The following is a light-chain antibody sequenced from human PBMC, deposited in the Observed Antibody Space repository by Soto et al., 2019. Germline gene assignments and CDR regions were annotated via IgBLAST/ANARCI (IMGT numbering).Light chain of an antibody. V-gene: IGKV3-20*01. Sequence: EIVLPQSPGSLSLSPGERATLSCRASQSVSDNFLAWYLQRPGQAPKLLIYGASSRATGIPDRFSGSGSEPDSTLTISRLEPEDFAVYYCQRYGRSPGLFTFGPGNRVDMK. CDR1: QSVSDNF. J-gene: IGKJ3*01. CDR2: GAS. CDR3: QRYGRSPGLFT.